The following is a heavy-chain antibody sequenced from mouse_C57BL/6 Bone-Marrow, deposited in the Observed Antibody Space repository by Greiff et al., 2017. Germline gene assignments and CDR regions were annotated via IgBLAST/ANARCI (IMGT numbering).Heavy chain of an antibody. CDR3: ARHYYGSRYYCDY. Sequence: EVHLVESGGDLVKPGGSLKLSCAASGFTFSSYGMSWVRQTPDKRLEWVATISSGGSYTYYPDSVKGRFNISRDNAKNTLYLQMSSLKSEDTAMYYCARHYYGSRYYCDYWGQGTTLTVSS. V-gene: IGHV5-6*01. J-gene: IGHJ2*01. CDR1: GFTFSSYG. D-gene: IGHD1-1*01. CDR2: ISSGGSYT.